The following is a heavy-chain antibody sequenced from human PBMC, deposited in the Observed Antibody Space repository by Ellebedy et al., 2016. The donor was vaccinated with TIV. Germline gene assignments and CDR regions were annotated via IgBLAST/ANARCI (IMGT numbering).Heavy chain of an antibody. V-gene: IGHV4-34*01. CDR2: INHSGST. Sequence: MPSETLSLTCAVYGGSFSGYYWSWIRQPPGKGLEWIGEINHSGSTNYNPSLKSRVTVSVDTSKNQFSLKLSSVTAADTAVYYCARRIKAWIGRAFDYWGQGTLVTVSS. CDR3: ARRIKAWIGRAFDY. J-gene: IGHJ4*02. CDR1: GGSFSGYY. D-gene: IGHD3-3*01.